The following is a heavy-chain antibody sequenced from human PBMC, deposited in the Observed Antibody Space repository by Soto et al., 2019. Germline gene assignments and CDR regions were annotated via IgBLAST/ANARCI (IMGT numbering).Heavy chain of an antibody. V-gene: IGHV1-3*01. CDR3: ASCPQNCITTSPCCLFFDY. D-gene: IGHD2-2*01. Sequence: ASVKDSCKASEYTFTSYAMHWVRQAPGQRLEWMSLINAGNGNTKYSQNFQGRVTLTRDTSANTAYMELSSLRSEDTAVYYCASCPQNCITTSPCCLFFDYWGQGTLVTVSS. CDR2: INAGNGNT. CDR1: EYTFTSYA. J-gene: IGHJ4*02.